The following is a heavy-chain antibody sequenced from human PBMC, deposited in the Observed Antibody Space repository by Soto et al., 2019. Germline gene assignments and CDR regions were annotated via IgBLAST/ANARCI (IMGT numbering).Heavy chain of an antibody. CDR3: ARTGVYSNYDWFAP. D-gene: IGHD4-4*01. Sequence: SETLSLTCTVSGGSISSYYWSWIRQPPGKGLEWIGYIYYSGSTNYNPSLKSRVTISVDTSKNQFSLKLSSVTAADTAVYYRARTGVYSNYDWFAPWGQGTLVTVSS. CDR2: IYYSGST. J-gene: IGHJ5*02. V-gene: IGHV4-59*01. CDR1: GGSISSYY.